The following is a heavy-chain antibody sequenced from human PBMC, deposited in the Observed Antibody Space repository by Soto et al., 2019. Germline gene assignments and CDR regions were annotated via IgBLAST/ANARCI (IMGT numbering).Heavy chain of an antibody. V-gene: IGHV3-33*01. CDR2: IWNDGTKE. J-gene: IGHJ2*01. CDR3: VRGIPSEYGGNWLYWYFDI. Sequence: VQLVESGGGVVQPGRSLRLSCAASGFVYSTYAMHWVRLSPGKGLEWVALIWNDGTKEYYVDSVKGRFTISRDNSQNTLNLQMDSLGAEDTAVYFCVRGIPSEYGGNWLYWYFDIWGRGAQVTVSS. CDR1: GFVYSTYA. D-gene: IGHD1-1*01.